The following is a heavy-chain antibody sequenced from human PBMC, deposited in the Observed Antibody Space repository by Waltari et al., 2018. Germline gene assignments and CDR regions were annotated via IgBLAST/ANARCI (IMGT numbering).Heavy chain of an antibody. CDR2: INPNSGGT. D-gene: IGHD3-10*01. CDR3: ARDNHHYYGSGSYPSYYYYYMDV. Sequence: QVQLVQSGAEVKKPGASVKVSCKASGYTFTGYYMHWVRQAPGQGLEWMGWINPNSGGTNYAQKFQGRVTMTRDTSISTAYMERSRLRSDDTAVYYCARDNHHYYGSGSYPSYYYYYMDVWGKGTTVTVSS. J-gene: IGHJ6*03. V-gene: IGHV1-2*02. CDR1: GYTFTGYY.